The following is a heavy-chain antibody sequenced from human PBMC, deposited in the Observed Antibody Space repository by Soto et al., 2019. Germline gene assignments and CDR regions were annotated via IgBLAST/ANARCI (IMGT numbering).Heavy chain of an antibody. CDR1: GYTFTSYG. Sequence: SVKVSCKASGYTFTSYGISWVRQAPGQGLEWMGWISAYNGNTNYAQKLQGRVTMTTDTSTSTAYMELRSLRSDDTAVYYCARCFIVVVPAALPQFDPWGQGTLVTVSS. D-gene: IGHD2-2*01. J-gene: IGHJ5*02. CDR3: ARCFIVVVPAALPQFDP. V-gene: IGHV1-18*04. CDR2: ISAYNGNT.